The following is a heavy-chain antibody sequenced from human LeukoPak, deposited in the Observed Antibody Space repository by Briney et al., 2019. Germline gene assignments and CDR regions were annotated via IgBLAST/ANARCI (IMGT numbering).Heavy chain of an antibody. CDR1: GGSISSGGYY. J-gene: IGHJ4*02. CDR2: IYHSGST. D-gene: IGHD1-26*01. Sequence: SETLSLTCTVSGGSISSGGYYWSWIRQPPGKGLEWIGYIYHSGSTYYNPSLKSRVTISVDRSKNQFSLKLSSVTAADTAVYYCARDTGIVGANGDLDYWGQGTLVTVSS. CDR3: ARDTGIVGANGDLDY. V-gene: IGHV4-30-2*01.